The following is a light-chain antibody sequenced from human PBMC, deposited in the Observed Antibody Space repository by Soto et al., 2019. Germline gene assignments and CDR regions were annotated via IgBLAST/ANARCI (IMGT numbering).Light chain of an antibody. Sequence: EIVMTQSPVTLSLSPGDTATLSCRASQTITSNLAWYQQKPGQPPRLLIYDSSTRATGLPARFSGSGSGTEFTLTISNLHSEYFAVYYCQQYSTWVTFGGGTKLEIE. J-gene: IGKJ4*01. V-gene: IGKV3-15*01. CDR3: QQYSTWVT. CDR2: DSS. CDR1: QTITSN.